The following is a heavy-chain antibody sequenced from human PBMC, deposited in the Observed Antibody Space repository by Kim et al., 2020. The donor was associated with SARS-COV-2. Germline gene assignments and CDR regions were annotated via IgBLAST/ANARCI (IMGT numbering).Heavy chain of an antibody. J-gene: IGHJ4*02. D-gene: IGHD1-26*01. Sequence: AQKFQGRVTRTRDPSISTASMELSRLRSDDTAVYYCARDSGSYLDYFDYWGQGTLVTVSS. V-gene: IGHV1-2*02. CDR3: ARDSGSYLDYFDY.